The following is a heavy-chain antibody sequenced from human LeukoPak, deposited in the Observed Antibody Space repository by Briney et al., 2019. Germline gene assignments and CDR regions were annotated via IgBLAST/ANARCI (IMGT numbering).Heavy chain of an antibody. CDR3: ARDSGSGSNDY. Sequence: GASVKVSCKASGYTFTSYAIHWVRQAPGHRLEWMGWISAVNGNTKYSQNFQGRVIFISNTSATTAFMELSSLRSEDAAVYYCARDSGSGSNDYWGQGTLVTVSS. V-gene: IGHV1-3*01. D-gene: IGHD1-26*01. CDR1: GYTFTSYA. CDR2: ISAVNGNT. J-gene: IGHJ4*02.